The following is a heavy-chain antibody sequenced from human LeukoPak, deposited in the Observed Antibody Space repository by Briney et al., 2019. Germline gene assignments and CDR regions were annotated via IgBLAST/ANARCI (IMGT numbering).Heavy chain of an antibody. V-gene: IGHV3-21*01. D-gene: IGHD6-13*01. Sequence: PGGSLRLSCVASGFTFSNYAMNWVRQAPGKGLEWVSSISSSSSYIYYADSVKGRFTISRDNAKNSLYLQMNSLRAEDTAVYYCARDSRTAVDYWGQGTLVTVSS. CDR3: ARDSRTAVDY. CDR2: ISSSSSYI. J-gene: IGHJ4*02. CDR1: GFTFSNYA.